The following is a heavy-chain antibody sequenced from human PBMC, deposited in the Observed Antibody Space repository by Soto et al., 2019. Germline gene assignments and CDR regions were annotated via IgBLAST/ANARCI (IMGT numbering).Heavy chain of an antibody. Sequence: EVQLVESGGGLVKPGGSLRLSCASSGFTFSGYSMNWVRQAPGKVLEWVSSISSSSSYIYYADSVKGRFTISRDNAKNTLYLQMNSLIDEDTAVYSCVPYYYGRVGYWGQGTLVTVSS. V-gene: IGHV3-21*01. CDR3: VPYYYGRVGY. CDR1: GFTFSGYS. CDR2: ISSSSSYI. J-gene: IGHJ4*02. D-gene: IGHD3-10*01.